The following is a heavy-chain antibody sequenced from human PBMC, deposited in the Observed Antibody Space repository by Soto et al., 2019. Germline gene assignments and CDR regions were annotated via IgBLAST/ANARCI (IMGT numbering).Heavy chain of an antibody. CDR2: INAANGNT. D-gene: IGHD6-19*01. CDR1: GYTFTYYA. V-gene: IGHV1-3*01. Sequence: GASVKVSCKASGYTFTYYAMHWVRQAPGQRLEWMGCINAANGNTRYSQEFQGRVTITRDTSASTDYMELSSLRSEDTAVYYCARDWSGVSGTYWFDPSGQGTLVTVSS. CDR3: ARDWSGVSGTYWFDP. J-gene: IGHJ5*02.